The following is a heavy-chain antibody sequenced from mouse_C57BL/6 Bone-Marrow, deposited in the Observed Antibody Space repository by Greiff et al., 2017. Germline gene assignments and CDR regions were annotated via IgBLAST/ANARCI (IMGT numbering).Heavy chain of an antibody. V-gene: IGHV1-50*01. J-gene: IGHJ4*01. CDR3: ARGGFYYYGSSYECYAMDY. CDR2: IDPSDSYT. Sequence: VKLQQPGAELVKPGASVKLSCKASGYTFTSYWMQWVKQRPGQGLEWIGEIDPSDSYTNYNQKFKGKATLTVDTSSSTAYMQLSSLTSEDSAVYYCARGGFYYYGSSYECYAMDYWGQGTSVTVSS. D-gene: IGHD1-1*01. CDR1: GYTFTSYW.